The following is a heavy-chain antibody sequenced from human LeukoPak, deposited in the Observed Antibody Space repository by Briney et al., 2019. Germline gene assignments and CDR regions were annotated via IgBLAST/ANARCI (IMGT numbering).Heavy chain of an antibody. CDR2: IRSKANSYAT. V-gene: IGHV3-73*01. CDR3: TRGDEFPFDY. J-gene: IGHJ4*02. CDR1: GFTFSGSA. D-gene: IGHD1-26*01. Sequence: GGSLKLSCAASGFTFSGSAMHWVRQASGKGLERVGRIRSKANSYATAYAASVKGRFTISRDDSKNTAYLQMNSLKTEDTAVYYCTRGDEFPFDYWGQGTLVTVSS.